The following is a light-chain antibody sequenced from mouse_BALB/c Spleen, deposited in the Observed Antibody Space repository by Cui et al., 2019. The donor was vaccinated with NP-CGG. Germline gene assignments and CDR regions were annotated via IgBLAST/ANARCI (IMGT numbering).Light chain of an antibody. J-gene: IGLJ1*01. CDR2: GTN. CDR1: TGAVTTSNY. Sequence: QAVVTQETAITTSPGETVTITCRSSTGAVTTSNYANWVQEKPEHLFTGLIGGTNNRAPGVPARFSGSLIGGKAALTITGAQTEDEAIYFCALWYSNHWVFGGGTKLTVL. V-gene: IGLV1*01. CDR3: ALWYSNHWV.